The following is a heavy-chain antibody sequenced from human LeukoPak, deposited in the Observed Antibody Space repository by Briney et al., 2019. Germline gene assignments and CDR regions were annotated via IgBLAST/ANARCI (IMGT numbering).Heavy chain of an antibody. CDR2: IYHSGST. CDR3: ARDLSGRSSY. Sequence: PSETLSLTCTVSGYSISSGYYWGWIRQPPGKGLEWIGSIYHSGSTYYNPSLKSRVTISVDTSKNQFSLKLSSVTAADTAVYYCARDLSGRSSYWGQGTLVTVSS. D-gene: IGHD1-26*01. CDR1: GYSISSGYY. V-gene: IGHV4-38-2*02. J-gene: IGHJ4*02.